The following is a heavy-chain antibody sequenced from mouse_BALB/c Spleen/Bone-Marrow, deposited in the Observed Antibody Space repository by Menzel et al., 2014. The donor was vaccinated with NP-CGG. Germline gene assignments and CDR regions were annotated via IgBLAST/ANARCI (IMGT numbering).Heavy chain of an antibody. D-gene: IGHD1-1*01. Sequence: VQLVQSGGGLVQPGGSLKLSCAASGFDFRRCWMNWVRQTPEKGLEWIGEINPDSRRIKYYPKLKDKVIITRDKAKNTLYLRLNKLRSEDTALYYCARPDFYAYLDYWGQGTTLTVSS. CDR2: INPDSRRI. CDR3: ARPDFYAYLDY. V-gene: IGHV4-1*02. CDR1: GFDFRRCW. J-gene: IGHJ2*01.